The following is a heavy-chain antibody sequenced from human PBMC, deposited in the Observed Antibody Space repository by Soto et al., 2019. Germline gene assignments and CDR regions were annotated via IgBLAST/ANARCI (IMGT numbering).Heavy chain of an antibody. Sequence: GGSLRLSCAASGFTFSSYGMHWVRQAPGKGLEWVAVISFDGSNKYYADSVKGRFTISRDNSKNTMYLQMNSLRAEDTAVYYCAKDTGRGGYWVHAFAIWGPGTMVNV. D-gene: IGHD2-15*01. V-gene: IGHV3-30*18. CDR2: ISFDGSNK. CDR1: GFTFSSYG. CDR3: AKDTGRGGYWVHAFAI. J-gene: IGHJ3*02.